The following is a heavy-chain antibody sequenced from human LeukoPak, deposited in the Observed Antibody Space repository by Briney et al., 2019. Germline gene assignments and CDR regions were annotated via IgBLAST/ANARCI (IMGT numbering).Heavy chain of an antibody. CDR3: ARDYDFGNWFDP. CDR2: ISGDSRYI. CDR1: GFTFSSYS. Sequence: PGGSLRLSCAASGFTFSSYSMNWVRQAPGKGLEWVSAISGDSRYIYYADSVRGRFTISRDNAENSLYLQMNSLRAEDTAVYYCARDYDFGNWFDPWGQGTLVTVSS. D-gene: IGHD3-3*01. V-gene: IGHV3-21*01. J-gene: IGHJ5*02.